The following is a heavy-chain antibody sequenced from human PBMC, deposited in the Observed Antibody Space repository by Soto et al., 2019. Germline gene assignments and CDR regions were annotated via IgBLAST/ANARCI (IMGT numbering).Heavy chain of an antibody. D-gene: IGHD5-12*01. Sequence: QVQLVQSGAEVTKPGASVKVSCKASGYTFTNHYMHWVRQAPGQGLEWMGVINPSGGSTDYAQKCQGRVTMSRDTPTSTVYMEVSSLRSEDTAVFYCAREGNGYNLGPSVDFDYWGQGTLVTVSS. CDR2: INPSGGST. V-gene: IGHV1-46*01. J-gene: IGHJ4*02. CDR3: AREGNGYNLGPSVDFDY. CDR1: GYTFTNHY.